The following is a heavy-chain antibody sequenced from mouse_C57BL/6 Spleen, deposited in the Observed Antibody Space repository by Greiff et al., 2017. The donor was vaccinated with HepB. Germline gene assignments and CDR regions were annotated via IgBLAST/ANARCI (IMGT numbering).Heavy chain of an antibody. Sequence: QVQLKESGAELVRPGTSVKMSCKASGYTFTNYWIGWAKQRPGHGLEWIGDIYPGGGYTNYNEKFKGKATLTADKSSSTAYMQFSSLTSEDSAIYYCARKIPYYGNYDWYFDVWGTGTTVTVSS. CDR3: ARKIPYYGNYDWYFDV. D-gene: IGHD2-1*01. V-gene: IGHV1-63*01. CDR2: IYPGGGYT. CDR1: GYTFTNYW. J-gene: IGHJ1*03.